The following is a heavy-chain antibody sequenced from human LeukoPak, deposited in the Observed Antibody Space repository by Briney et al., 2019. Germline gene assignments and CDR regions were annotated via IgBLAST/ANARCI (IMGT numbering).Heavy chain of an antibody. CDR2: INPNSGGT. CDR3: ARGPYDILTGYYVLFDY. Sequence: ASVKVSCKASGYTFTGYYMHGVRQAPGQGLEWMGWINPNSGGTNYAQKFQGRVTMTRDTSISTDYMELSRLRSDDTAVYYCARGPYDILTGYYVLFDYWGQGTLVTVSS. D-gene: IGHD3-9*01. V-gene: IGHV1-2*02. J-gene: IGHJ4*02. CDR1: GYTFTGYY.